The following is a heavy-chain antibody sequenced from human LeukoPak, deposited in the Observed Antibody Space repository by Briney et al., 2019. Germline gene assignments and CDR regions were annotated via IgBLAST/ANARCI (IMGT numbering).Heavy chain of an antibody. CDR3: ANLFGIAVVGTRMDV. CDR1: GFTFSSYA. V-gene: IGHV3-23*01. Sequence: GGSLRLSCAASGFTFSSYAMSWVRQAPGKGLEWVSAISGSGGSTYYADSVKGRFTISRDNSKNTLYLQMNSLRAEDTAVYYCANLFGIAVVGTRMDVWGQGTTVTVSS. D-gene: IGHD6-19*01. CDR2: ISGSGGST. J-gene: IGHJ6*01.